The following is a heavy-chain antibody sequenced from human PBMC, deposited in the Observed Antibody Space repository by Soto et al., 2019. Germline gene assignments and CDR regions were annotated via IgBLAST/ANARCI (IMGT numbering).Heavy chain of an antibody. J-gene: IGHJ6*02. CDR2: IIPIFGTA. Sequence: GASVKVSCKASGGTFSSYAISWVRQAPGQGLEWMGGIIPIFGTANYAQKFQGRVTITADESTSTAYMELSSLRSEDTAVYYCARDVGITIFGGPPSYYYGMDVWGQGTTVTVSS. CDR3: ARDVGITIFGGPPSYYYGMDV. V-gene: IGHV1-69*13. D-gene: IGHD3-3*01. CDR1: GGTFSSYA.